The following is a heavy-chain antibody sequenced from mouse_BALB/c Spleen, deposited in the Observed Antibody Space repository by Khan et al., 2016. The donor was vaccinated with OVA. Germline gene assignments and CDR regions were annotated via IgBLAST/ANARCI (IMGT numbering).Heavy chain of an antibody. V-gene: IGHV1S81*02. J-gene: IGHJ2*01. Sequence: QVHVKQSGAELVKAGASVKMSCKASGYTFTSYWMHWVKQRLGQGLEWFAETNPTNGRTYYNEKFKSKATLNVDKSSSTAYMLLSGPTFEDSAVYYCARIKKIVATYSDYWGQGTTLTVSS. CDR3: ARIKKIVATYSDY. CDR1: GYTFTSYW. D-gene: IGHD1-1*01. CDR2: TNPTNGRT.